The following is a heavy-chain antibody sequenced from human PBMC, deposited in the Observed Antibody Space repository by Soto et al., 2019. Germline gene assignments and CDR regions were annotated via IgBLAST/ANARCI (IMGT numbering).Heavy chain of an antibody. CDR1: GFTFSSYG. CDR2: IWYDGSNK. Sequence: QVQLVESGGGVVQPGRSLRLSCAASGFTFSSYGMHWVRQAPGKGLEWVAVIWYDGSNKYYADSVKGRFTISRDNSKNTLYLQMNSLRAEDTAVYYCARDRDFRDDSTRTLDYWGQGTLVTVSS. CDR3: ARDRDFRDDSTRTLDY. J-gene: IGHJ4*02. D-gene: IGHD2-2*01. V-gene: IGHV3-33*01.